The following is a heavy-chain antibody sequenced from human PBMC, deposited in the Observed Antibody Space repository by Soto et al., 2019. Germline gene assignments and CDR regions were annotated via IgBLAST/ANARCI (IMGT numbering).Heavy chain of an antibody. D-gene: IGHD3-3*01. CDR2: ISYDGSNK. J-gene: IGHJ4*02. V-gene: IGHV3-30*03. Sequence: GGSLRLSCAASGFTFSSYGMHWVRQAPGKGLEWVAVISYDGSNKYYADSVKGRFTISRDNSKNTLYLQMNSLKTEDTAVYYCTTGITIFGVAGVDYWGQGTLVTVYS. CDR3: TTGITIFGVAGVDY. CDR1: GFTFSSYG.